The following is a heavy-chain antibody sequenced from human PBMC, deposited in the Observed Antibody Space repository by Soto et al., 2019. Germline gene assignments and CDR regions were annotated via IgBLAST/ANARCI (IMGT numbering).Heavy chain of an antibody. CDR3: KIRTTNRFDI. D-gene: IGHD1-1*01. CDR2: IKSDGSST. CDR1: GFTFSSDW. V-gene: IGHV3-74*01. Sequence: EVQLVESGGGLVQPGGSLRLSCAASGFTFSSDWMHWVRQAPGKGLVWVSRIKSDGSSTNYADAVKGRFTNSRDNAKNTLYLQMNSLRADDTAVYYCKIRTTNRFDIWGQGTMVTASS. J-gene: IGHJ3*02.